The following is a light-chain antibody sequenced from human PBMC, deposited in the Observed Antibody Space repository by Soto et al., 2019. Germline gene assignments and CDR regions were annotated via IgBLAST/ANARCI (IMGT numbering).Light chain of an antibody. CDR1: QSIANY. J-gene: IGKJ1*01. CDR2: AAS. CDR3: QQYDNWPT. V-gene: IGKV1-39*01. Sequence: SSLSASVGERVTITCRASQSIANYLNWYQQKPGTAPKLLIFAASSLQSGVPSRLSGSGSGTDFTLTISSLQPEDFAVYYCQQYDNWPTFGQGTKVDIK.